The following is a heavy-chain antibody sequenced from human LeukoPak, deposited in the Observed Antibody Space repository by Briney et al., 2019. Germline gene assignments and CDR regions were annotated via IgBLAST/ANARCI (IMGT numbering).Heavy chain of an antibody. J-gene: IGHJ4*02. V-gene: IGHV3-23*01. D-gene: IGHD2-15*01. CDR2: IGADGSDT. CDR3: AKGRYCTGGTCTLFHY. CDR1: EFTFSSYP. Sequence: GGSLRLSCAASEFTFSSYPMSWVRQAPGKGLEWVSAIGADGSDTYYAHSVKGRFTIPRDNFKNTLHLQMNGLRAEDTALYYCAKGRYCTGGTCTLFHYWGQGTLVTVSS.